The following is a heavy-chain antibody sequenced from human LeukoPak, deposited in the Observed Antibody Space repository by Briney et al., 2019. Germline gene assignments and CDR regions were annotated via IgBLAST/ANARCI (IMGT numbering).Heavy chain of an antibody. CDR1: GDSISSNSYY. D-gene: IGHD6-19*01. CDR3: ARPPPCSSRGCSKRFDY. V-gene: IGHV4-39*01. CDR2: IHYSGNT. Sequence: SETLSLTCTVSGDSISSNSYYWGWIRQPPGKGLEWIGSIHYSGNTYYNPSLKSRVTISVDTSKNQFSLKLSSVTATDTAVYYCARPPPCSSRGCSKRFDYWGQGTLVTVSS. J-gene: IGHJ4*02.